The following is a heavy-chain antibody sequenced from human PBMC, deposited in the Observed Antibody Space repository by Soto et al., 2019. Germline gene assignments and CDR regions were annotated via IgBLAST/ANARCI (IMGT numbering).Heavy chain of an antibody. CDR3: ARLAGLRYDAFDI. D-gene: IGHD5-12*01. Sequence: QVQLQESGPGLVKPSETLSLTCTVSGGSISSYYWSWIRQPPGKGLEWIGYIYYSGSTNYNPSLKSRVTISVDTSKNQFSLKLSSVTAADTAVYYCARLAGLRYDAFDIWGQGTMVTVSS. CDR2: IYYSGST. CDR1: GGSISSYY. J-gene: IGHJ3*02. V-gene: IGHV4-59*08.